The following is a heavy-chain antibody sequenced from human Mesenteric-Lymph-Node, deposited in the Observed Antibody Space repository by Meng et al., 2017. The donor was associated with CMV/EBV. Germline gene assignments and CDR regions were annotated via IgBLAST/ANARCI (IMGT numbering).Heavy chain of an antibody. V-gene: IGHV1-18*01. Sequence: ASVKVSCKASGGTFSSYAISWVRQVPGQGLEWMGWISTLNGNTNYALNFWGRITMTTDASTATAYMELRSLRSDDTAVFYCVRDSDATQWYALDFWGQGTLVTVSS. J-gene: IGHJ4*02. D-gene: IGHD2-15*01. CDR3: VRDSDATQWYALDF. CDR1: GGTFSSYA. CDR2: ISTLNGNT.